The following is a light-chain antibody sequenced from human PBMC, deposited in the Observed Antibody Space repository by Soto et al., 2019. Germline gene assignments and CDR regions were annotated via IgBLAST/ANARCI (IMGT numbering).Light chain of an antibody. CDR3: QQYGGSPT. CDR1: QSVSAGY. Sequence: EIVLTQSPGTLSLSPGERATLSCRASQSVSAGYLAWYQQRPGQAPRLLIYVASYRAPGIPDRFSGSGSGTDFALTISRLEPEDSAVYYCQQYGGSPTFGQGTKFEIK. J-gene: IGKJ1*01. V-gene: IGKV3-20*01. CDR2: VAS.